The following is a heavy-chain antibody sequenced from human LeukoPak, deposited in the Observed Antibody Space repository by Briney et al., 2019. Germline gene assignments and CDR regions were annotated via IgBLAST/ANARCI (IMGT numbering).Heavy chain of an antibody. Sequence: ASVKVSCKASGYTFTSYDINWVRQATGQGLERMGWMNPNSGNTGYAQKFQGRVTMTRNTSISTAYMELSSLRSEDTAVYYCARLTPYCSGGSCYYWFDPWGQGTLVTVSS. D-gene: IGHD2-15*01. CDR1: GYTFTSYD. J-gene: IGHJ5*02. V-gene: IGHV1-8*01. CDR2: MNPNSGNT. CDR3: ARLTPYCSGGSCYYWFDP.